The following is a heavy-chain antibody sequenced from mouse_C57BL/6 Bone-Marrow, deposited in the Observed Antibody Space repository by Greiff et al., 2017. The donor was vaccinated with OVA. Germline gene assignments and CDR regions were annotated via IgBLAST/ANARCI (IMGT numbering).Heavy chain of an antibody. J-gene: IGHJ2*01. CDR3: ARSRAVVARGFDY. CDR2: IDPNSGGT. Sequence: VQLQESGAELVKPGASVKLSCKASGYTFTSYWMHWVKQRPGRGLEWIGRIDPNSGGTKYNEKFKSKATLTVDKPSSTAYMQLSSLTSEDSAVYYCARSRAVVARGFDYWGQGTTLTVSS. CDR1: GYTFTSYW. V-gene: IGHV1-72*01. D-gene: IGHD1-1*01.